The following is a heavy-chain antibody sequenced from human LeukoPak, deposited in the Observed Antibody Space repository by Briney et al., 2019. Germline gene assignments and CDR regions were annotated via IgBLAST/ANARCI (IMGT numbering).Heavy chain of an antibody. V-gene: IGHV4-4*07. CDR2: IYTSGST. D-gene: IGHD3-22*01. J-gene: IGHJ4*02. CDR1: GCSISSYY. Sequence: PSETLSLTCTASGCSISSYYWSWIRQPAGKGLEWIGRIYTSGSTNYNPSLKSRVTTSVDTSKNQFSLKLSSVTAADTAVYYCARSTYYYDSSRYSKTEYYFDYWGQGTLVTVSS. CDR3: ARSTYYYDSSRYSKTEYYFDY.